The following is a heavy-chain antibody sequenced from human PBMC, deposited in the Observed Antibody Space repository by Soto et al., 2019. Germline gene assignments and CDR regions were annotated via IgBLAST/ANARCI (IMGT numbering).Heavy chain of an antibody. D-gene: IGHD4-17*01. CDR1: GFTFSSYW. J-gene: IGHJ4*02. CDR2: IKGDEITT. CDR3: ARGLYGAYGQDF. V-gene: IGHV3-74*01. Sequence: GGSLSLSCSASGFTFSSYWIHWVRQAPGKGLVWVSRIKGDEITTNYADSVKGRFTLSRDNAKNTVFLQMHGLRAEDTALYYCARGLYGAYGQDFWGQGILVTVSS.